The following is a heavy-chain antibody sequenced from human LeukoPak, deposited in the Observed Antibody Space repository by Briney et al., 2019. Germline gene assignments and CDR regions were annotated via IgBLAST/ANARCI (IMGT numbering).Heavy chain of an antibody. D-gene: IGHD1-26*01. Sequence: PGGSLRLSCAASGFTFSGYWMNWVRQAPGKGREWVANINHDGSEKYYVDSVKGRFTISRDNSKNTLYLQMNSLRAEDTAVYYCAKDPSSGRPAYYFDYWGQGTLVTVSS. J-gene: IGHJ4*02. V-gene: IGHV3-7*01. CDR1: GFTFSGYW. CDR3: AKDPSSGRPAYYFDY. CDR2: INHDGSEK.